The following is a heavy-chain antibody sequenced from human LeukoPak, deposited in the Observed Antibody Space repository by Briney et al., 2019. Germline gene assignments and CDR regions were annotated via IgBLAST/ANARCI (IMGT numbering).Heavy chain of an antibody. CDR1: GFTFSSYA. V-gene: IGHV3-30*03. J-gene: IGHJ4*02. D-gene: IGHD6-13*01. Sequence: GRSLRLSCSASGFTFSSYALHWVRQAPGQGLEWVAVIASDGRDKQYADSVKGRFTISRDNSMNTLYLQLDSLRAEDTAVFYCARDFSIGAADYYFDYWGQGTLVTVSS. CDR2: IASDGRDK. CDR3: ARDFSIGAADYYFDY.